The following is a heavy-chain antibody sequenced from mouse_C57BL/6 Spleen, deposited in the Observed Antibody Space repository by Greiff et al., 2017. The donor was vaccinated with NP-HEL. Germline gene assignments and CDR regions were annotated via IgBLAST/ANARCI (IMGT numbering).Heavy chain of an antibody. Sequence: QVQLQQPGAELVMPGASVKLSCKASGYTFTSYWMHWVKQRPGQGLEWIGEIDPSDSYTNYNQKFKGKSTLTVDKSSSTAYMQRSSLTSEDSAVYYCARSPITTVVATLYYYAMDYWGQGTSVTVSS. J-gene: IGHJ4*01. CDR3: ARSPITTVVATLYYYAMDY. CDR1: GYTFTSYW. D-gene: IGHD1-1*01. CDR2: IDPSDSYT. V-gene: IGHV1-69*01.